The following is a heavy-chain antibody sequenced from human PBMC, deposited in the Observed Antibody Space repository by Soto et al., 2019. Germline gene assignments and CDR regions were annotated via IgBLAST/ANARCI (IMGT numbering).Heavy chain of an antibody. CDR2: ICHSGST. J-gene: IGHJ4*02. CDR1: GGSISSGGYS. Sequence: PSETLSLTCAVSGGSISSGGYSWSWIRQPPGKGLEWIGYICHSGSTYYNPSLKSRVTISVDRSKNQFSLKLSSVTAADTAVYYCARVHIAAAGTPLDYWGQGTLVTVSS. D-gene: IGHD6-13*01. CDR3: ARVHIAAAGTPLDY. V-gene: IGHV4-30-2*01.